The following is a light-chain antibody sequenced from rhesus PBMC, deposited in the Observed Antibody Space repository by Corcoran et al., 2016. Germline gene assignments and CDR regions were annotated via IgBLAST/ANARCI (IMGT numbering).Light chain of an antibody. CDR1: QGISNE. V-gene: IGKV1-21*01. Sequence: DIQMTQSPSSLSASVGDRVTITCRASQGISNELAWYQQKPGETPKPLIYEAASLQSGIPSRVSGSGSGTDFTRPISSLQPGAFATYYCQHYYSAPPWTFGRGTKVEVK. J-gene: IGKJ1*01. CDR3: QHYYSAPPWT. CDR2: EAA.